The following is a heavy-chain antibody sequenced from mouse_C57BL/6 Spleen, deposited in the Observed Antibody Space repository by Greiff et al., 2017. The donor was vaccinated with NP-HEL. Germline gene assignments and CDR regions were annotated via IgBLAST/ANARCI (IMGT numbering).Heavy chain of an antibody. D-gene: IGHD1-1*01. CDR3: ARSDGSSDFDY. J-gene: IGHJ2*01. CDR1: GYTFTSYG. V-gene: IGHV1-81*01. CDR2: IYPRSGNT. Sequence: QVQLQQSGAELARPGASVKLSCKASGYTFTSYGISWVKQRTGQGLEWIGEIYPRSGNTYYNEKFKGKATLTADKSSSTAYMELRSLTSEDSAVYFCARSDGSSDFDYWGQGTTLTVSS.